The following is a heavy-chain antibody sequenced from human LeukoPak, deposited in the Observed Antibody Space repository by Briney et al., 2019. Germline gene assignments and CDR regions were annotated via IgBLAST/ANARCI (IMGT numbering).Heavy chain of an antibody. CDR3: ARPTDQSNWNYAY. CDR2: IYPGDSDT. J-gene: IGHJ4*02. Sequence: GASLQISCKGSGFSFTNYWIAWVRQLPGKGLEWMGIIYPGDSDTRYSPSFQGQVTFSADKSINTAYLQWSSLKASDTAIYYCARPTDQSNWNYAYWGQGTLVTVSS. D-gene: IGHD1-7*01. V-gene: IGHV5-51*01. CDR1: GFSFTNYW.